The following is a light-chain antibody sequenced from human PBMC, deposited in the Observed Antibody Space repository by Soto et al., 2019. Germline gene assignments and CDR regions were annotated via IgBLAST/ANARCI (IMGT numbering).Light chain of an antibody. CDR1: NSNIGSYS. Sequence: QSALTQPPSASGTPGQRVTISCSGSNSNIGSYSVNWYRHLPGTAPKLLVFSDDQRPSGVPDRLSGSKSGPSASLAISGLQYEDEADYYCAAWDDSLNGPVFGGGTQLTVL. CDR3: AAWDDSLNGPV. J-gene: IGLJ2*01. CDR2: SDD. V-gene: IGLV1-44*01.